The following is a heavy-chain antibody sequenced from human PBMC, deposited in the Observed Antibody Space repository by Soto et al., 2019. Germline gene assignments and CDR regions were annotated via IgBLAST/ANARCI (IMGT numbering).Heavy chain of an antibody. V-gene: IGHV3-23*01. J-gene: IGHJ4*02. Sequence: XGSLILSCSASGFTFSSYAMGWVRQGPGKGLEWVAVVSIGGSTHYADSVRGRFTISRDNSKNTLSLQMNSLTAEDTAVYFCAKRRGAGGHFDYWGQGALVTVSS. CDR1: GFTFSSYA. CDR2: VSIGGST. CDR3: AKRRGAGGHFDY. D-gene: IGHD2-15*01.